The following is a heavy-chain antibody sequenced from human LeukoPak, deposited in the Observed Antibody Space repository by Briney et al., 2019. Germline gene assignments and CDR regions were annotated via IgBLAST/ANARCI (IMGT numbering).Heavy chain of an antibody. CDR2: IIPILGIA. D-gene: IGHD3-9*01. V-gene: IGHV1-69*04. J-gene: IGHJ4*02. CDR3: ERVAYDILTGLPDDY. Sequence: SVKVSCKASGGTFSSYAISWVRQAPGQVLEWMGRIIPILGIANYAQKFQGRVTITADKSTSTAYMELSSLRSEDTAVYFCERVAYDILTGLPDDYWGQGTLVTVSS. CDR1: GGTFSSYA.